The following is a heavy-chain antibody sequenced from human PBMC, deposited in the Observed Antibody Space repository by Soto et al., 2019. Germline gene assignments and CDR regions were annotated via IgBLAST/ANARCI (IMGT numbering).Heavy chain of an antibody. CDR1: GYSFTSYW. Sequence: GESLKISCKGSGYSFTSYWIGWVRQIPGKGLEWMGIIYPGDSDTRYSPSFQGQVTISADKSISTAYLQWSSLRAEDTAVYYCAREVMVRGANYYYGMDVWGQGTTVTVSS. CDR2: IYPGDSDT. J-gene: IGHJ6*02. CDR3: AREVMVRGANYYYGMDV. D-gene: IGHD3-10*01. V-gene: IGHV5-51*01.